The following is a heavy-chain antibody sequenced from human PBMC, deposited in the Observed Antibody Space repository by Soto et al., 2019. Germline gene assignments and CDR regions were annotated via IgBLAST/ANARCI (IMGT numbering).Heavy chain of an antibody. CDR1: GYTFTSYY. Sequence: ASVKVSCKASGYTFTSYYMHWVRQAPGQGLEWMGITNPSGGSTSYAQKFQGRVTMTRDTSTSTVYMELSSLRSEDTAVYYCARGLDYDILTGYKADAFDIWGQGTMVTVSS. V-gene: IGHV1-46*01. CDR2: TNPSGGST. J-gene: IGHJ3*02. CDR3: ARGLDYDILTGYKADAFDI. D-gene: IGHD3-9*01.